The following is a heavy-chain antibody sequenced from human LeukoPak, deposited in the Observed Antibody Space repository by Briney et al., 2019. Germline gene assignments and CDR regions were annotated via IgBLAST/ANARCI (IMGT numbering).Heavy chain of an antibody. J-gene: IGHJ6*02. Sequence: GGSLRLSCAASGFTFNTYTMNWVRQAPGKGLEWVSYISGSSGIIDYADSVKGRFTISRDNAKNSLYLQMNSLRAEDTAVYYCAREGAHCSGGSCYPGGMDVWGQGTTVTVSS. D-gene: IGHD2-15*01. CDR1: GFTFNTYT. V-gene: IGHV3-48*04. CDR2: ISGSSGII. CDR3: AREGAHCSGGSCYPGGMDV.